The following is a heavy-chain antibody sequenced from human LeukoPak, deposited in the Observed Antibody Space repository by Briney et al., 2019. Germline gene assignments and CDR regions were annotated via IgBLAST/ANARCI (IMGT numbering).Heavy chain of an antibody. CDR3: ARVRRFGVNWFDP. CDR1: GGSISSSSYY. V-gene: IGHV4-61*05. J-gene: IGHJ5*02. CDR2: IYYSGST. Sequence: SETLSLTCTVSGGSISSSSYYWGWIRQPPGKGLEWIGYIYYSGSTNYNPSLKSRVTISVDTSKNQFSLKLSSVTAADTAVYYCARVRRFGVNWFDPWGQGTLVTVSS. D-gene: IGHD3-10*01.